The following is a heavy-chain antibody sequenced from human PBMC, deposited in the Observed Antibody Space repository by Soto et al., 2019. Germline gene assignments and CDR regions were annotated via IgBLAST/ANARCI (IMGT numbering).Heavy chain of an antibody. J-gene: IGHJ4*02. Sequence: QVQLQESGPGLVKPSETLSLTCTVSGGSISSYYWSWIRQPPGKGLEWIGYIYYSGSTNYNPSLKSRVTISVDTSKNQFSLKLSSVTAADTAVYYCAREYSGSYYYWGQGTLVTVSS. CDR1: GGSISSYY. CDR2: IYYSGST. V-gene: IGHV4-59*01. D-gene: IGHD1-26*01. CDR3: AREYSGSYYY.